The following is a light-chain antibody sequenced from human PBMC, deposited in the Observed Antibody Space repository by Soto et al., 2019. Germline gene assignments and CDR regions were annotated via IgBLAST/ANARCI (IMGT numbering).Light chain of an antibody. Sequence: EIVLTQSPGTLSLSPGERVTLSCRASQSIDNNHLAWYQQKPGQAPRLLIHGTSNRATGIPDRFSGSGSGTEFTLTISSLQPDDFATYYCQHYNSYSEAFGQGTKVDIK. J-gene: IGKJ1*01. V-gene: IGKV3-20*01. CDR2: GTS. CDR1: QSIDNNH. CDR3: QHYNSYSEA.